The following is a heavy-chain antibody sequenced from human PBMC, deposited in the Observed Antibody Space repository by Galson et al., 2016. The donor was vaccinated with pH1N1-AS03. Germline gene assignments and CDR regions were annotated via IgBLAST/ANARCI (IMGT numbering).Heavy chain of an antibody. J-gene: IGHJ6*02. Sequence: SVKVSCKASGYTFTDFSINWVRQAPGQGLEWMGWINPNNGVTNYAQKFQAWVTMTGDTSISTAYLELYGLESDDTAVYYCARDPRGPCSSATCATTYYFGMDVWGQGTTVIVSS. CDR3: ARDPRGPCSSATCATTYYFGMDV. D-gene: IGHD1-26*01. V-gene: IGHV1-2*04. CDR2: INPNNGVT. CDR1: GYTFTDFS.